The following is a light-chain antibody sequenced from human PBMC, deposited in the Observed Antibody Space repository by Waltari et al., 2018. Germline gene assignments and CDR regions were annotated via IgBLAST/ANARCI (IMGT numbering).Light chain of an antibody. Sequence: ESVLTQSPATLSFAPGERATPSCRASQSVSSYLAWYQQKPGQAPRLLIYDASNRATGIPARFSGSGSGTDFTLTISSLEPEDFAVYYCQQRSNWPPWAFGQGTKVEIK. V-gene: IGKV3-11*01. CDR1: QSVSSY. CDR3: QQRSNWPPWA. CDR2: DAS. J-gene: IGKJ1*01.